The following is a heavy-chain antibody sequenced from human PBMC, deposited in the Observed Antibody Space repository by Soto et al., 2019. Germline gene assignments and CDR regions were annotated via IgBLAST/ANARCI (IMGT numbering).Heavy chain of an antibody. J-gene: IGHJ6*02. D-gene: IGHD1-26*01. CDR3: ARATPTTPWELENYYYYYGMDV. V-gene: IGHV3-13*01. CDR2: IGTAGDT. Sequence: GGSLRLSCAASGFTFSSYDMHWVRQATGKGLEWVSAIGTAGDTYYPGSVKGRFTISRENAKNSLYLQMNSLRAEDTAVYYCARATPTTPWELENYYYYYGMDVWGQGTTVTVSS. CDR1: GFTFSSYD.